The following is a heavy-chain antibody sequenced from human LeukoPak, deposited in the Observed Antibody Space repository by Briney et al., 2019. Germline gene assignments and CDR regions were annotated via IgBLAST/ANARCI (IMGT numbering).Heavy chain of an antibody. D-gene: IGHD2-8*02. CDR1: GFALKSYS. J-gene: IGHJ5*01. Sequence: PGGSLRLSCAGSGFALKSYSLTWVRQAPGKGPEWVSSISSTSAYIHYADSVKGRFTISRDNVDNVVYLEMNSLGAEDTATYYCARVAVSGPTGWFDSWGQGTLVIVSS. V-gene: IGHV3-21*01. CDR2: ISSTSAYI. CDR3: ARVAVSGPTGWFDS.